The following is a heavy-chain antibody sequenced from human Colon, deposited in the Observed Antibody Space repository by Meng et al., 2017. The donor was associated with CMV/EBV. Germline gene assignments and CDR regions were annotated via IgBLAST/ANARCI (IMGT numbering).Heavy chain of an antibody. J-gene: IGHJ6*02. Sequence: GESLKISCVASGFTFSSYAMSWVRQAPGKGLEWVSAISGSGGSTYYADSVKGRFTISRDNSKNTLYLQMNSLRAENTAVYYCAKYWDIVVVPAAIRPYYYYYGMDVWGQGTTVTVSS. CDR2: ISGSGGST. V-gene: IGHV3-23*01. D-gene: IGHD2-2*02. CDR1: GFTFSSYA. CDR3: AKYWDIVVVPAAIRPYYYYYGMDV.